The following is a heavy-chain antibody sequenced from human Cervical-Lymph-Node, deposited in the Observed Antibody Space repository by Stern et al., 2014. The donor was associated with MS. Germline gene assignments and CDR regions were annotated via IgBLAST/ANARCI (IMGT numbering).Heavy chain of an antibody. J-gene: IGHJ4*02. CDR1: GGSVTSGGDS. Sequence: QVQLVESGSGLVKPSETLSLTCAVSGGSVTSGGDSWSWIRQPPGKGLEWIGSIYHGGRSYYSQSLRSRPSISVDRSKNQFSLSLTSVTAADTAVYFCAREHNWNYFDLWGQGTLVSVSS. V-gene: IGHV4-30-2*01. CDR3: AREHNWNYFDL. CDR2: IYHGGRS. D-gene: IGHD1-1*01.